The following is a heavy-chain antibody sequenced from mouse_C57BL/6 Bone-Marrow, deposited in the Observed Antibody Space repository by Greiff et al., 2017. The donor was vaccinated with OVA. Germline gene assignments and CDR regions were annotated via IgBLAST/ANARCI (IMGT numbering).Heavy chain of an antibody. J-gene: IGHJ2*01. CDR2: ISSGGSYT. CDR3: ARYLLLDY. V-gene: IGHV5-6*01. D-gene: IGHD1-1*01. Sequence: EVKLVESGGDLVKPGGSLKLSCAASGFTFSSYGMSWVRQTPDKRLEWVATISSGGSYTYYPDSVKGRFTISRDNAKNTLYLQMSRLKSEDTAIYYCARYLLLDYWGQGTTLTVSS. CDR1: GFTFSSYG.